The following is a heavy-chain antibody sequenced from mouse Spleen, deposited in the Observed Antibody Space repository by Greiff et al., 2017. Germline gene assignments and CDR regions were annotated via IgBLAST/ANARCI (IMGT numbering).Heavy chain of an antibody. J-gene: IGHJ2*01. CDR2: ISSGSSTI. V-gene: IGHV5-17*01. Sequence: DVKLVESGGGLVKPGGSLKLSCAASGFTFSDYGMHWVRQAPEKGLEWVAYISSGSSTIYYADTVKGRFTISRDNAKNTLFLQMTSLRSEDTAMYYCARQLGGDYFDDWGQGTTLTVSS. D-gene: IGHD4-1*02. CDR1: GFTFSDYG. CDR3: ARQLGGDYFDD.